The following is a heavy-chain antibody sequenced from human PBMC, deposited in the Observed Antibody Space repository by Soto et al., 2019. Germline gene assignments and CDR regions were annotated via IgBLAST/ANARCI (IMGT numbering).Heavy chain of an antibody. Sequence: QVQLVQSGAEVKKPGASVKVSCKASGYTFTSYDINWVRQATGQGLEWMGWMNTNSGNTGYAQKFQGRVTMTRNTPISTAYMELSSLRSADTAVYYCARGRRKESRGKRLTDDYWGQGTLVTVSS. V-gene: IGHV1-8*01. CDR1: GYTFTSYD. D-gene: IGHD3-16*01. CDR3: ARGRRKESRGKRLTDDY. CDR2: MNTNSGNT. J-gene: IGHJ4*02.